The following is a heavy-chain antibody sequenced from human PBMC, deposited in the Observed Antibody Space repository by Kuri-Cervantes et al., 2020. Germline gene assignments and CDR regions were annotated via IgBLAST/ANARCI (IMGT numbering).Heavy chain of an antibody. CDR3: ARVDESVFDY. J-gene: IGHJ4*02. Sequence: GESLKISCAASGFTFSSYWMSWVRQAPGKGLEWVSVIYSGGSTYYADSVKGRFTISRDNSKNTLYLQMNSLRAEDTAVYYCARVDESVFDYWGQGTLVTVSS. D-gene: IGHD5-24*01. V-gene: IGHV3-66*01. CDR2: IYSGGST. CDR1: GFTFSSYW.